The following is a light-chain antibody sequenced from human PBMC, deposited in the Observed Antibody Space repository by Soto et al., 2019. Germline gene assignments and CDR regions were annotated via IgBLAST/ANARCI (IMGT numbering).Light chain of an antibody. J-gene: IGKJ3*01. V-gene: IGKV3-20*01. CDR3: QQYSSSPPEFT. CDR1: QSISSSY. CDR2: GAS. Sequence: EIVLTQSPGTLSLSPGERATLSCRASQSISSSYLAWYQQRPGQAPRLLIFGASYRATGIPDRFSGSGSGRDFSLTIRRLEPEDFAVYYCQQYSSSPPEFTFGPGTRVDSK.